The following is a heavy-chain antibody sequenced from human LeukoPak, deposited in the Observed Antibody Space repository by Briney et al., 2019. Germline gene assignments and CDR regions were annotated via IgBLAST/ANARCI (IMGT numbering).Heavy chain of an antibody. Sequence: PGGSLRLSCAASGFTFSTYRMHWVRQAPGKGLEWVAFVRYDGSDKYYVDSVKGRFTISRDNSRNTLYLQMNSLRAEDTAVYYCTKGAGYGVLGYFYYMDVWGKGTTVTVSS. D-gene: IGHD4-17*01. CDR2: VRYDGSDK. V-gene: IGHV3-30*02. CDR3: TKGAGYGVLGYFYYMDV. CDR1: GFTFSTYR. J-gene: IGHJ6*03.